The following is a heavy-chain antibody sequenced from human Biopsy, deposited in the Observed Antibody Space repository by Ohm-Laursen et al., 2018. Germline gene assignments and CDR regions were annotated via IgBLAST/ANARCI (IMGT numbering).Heavy chain of an antibody. V-gene: IGHV4-34*01. CDR2: INHSGST. CDR1: GGSFSGYY. CDR3: ARGRLRAVARFDY. J-gene: IGHJ4*02. Sequence: SETLSLTCAVYGGSFSGYYWSWIRQPPGKGLEWIGEINHSGSTNYNPSIKGRVTISVAPSKNQFSRKLSSVTAADTAVYYCARGRLRAVARFDYWGQGTLVTVSS. D-gene: IGHD6-19*01.